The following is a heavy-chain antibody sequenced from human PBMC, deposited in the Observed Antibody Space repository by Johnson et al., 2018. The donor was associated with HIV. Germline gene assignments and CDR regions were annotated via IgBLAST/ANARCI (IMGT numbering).Heavy chain of an antibody. J-gene: IGHJ3*02. CDR3: ARAPSPGPGGAFDI. V-gene: IGHV3-66*02. CDR1: GFTVSSNY. CDR2: IYSGGST. Sequence: VQLVESGGGVVQPGGSLRLSCTASGFTVSSNYMSWVRQAPGKGLAWVSVIYSGGSTYYADSVKGRFTISRDNSENTLYLQMNSLRAEYTAVYHCARAPSPGPGGAFDIWGQGTMVTVSS.